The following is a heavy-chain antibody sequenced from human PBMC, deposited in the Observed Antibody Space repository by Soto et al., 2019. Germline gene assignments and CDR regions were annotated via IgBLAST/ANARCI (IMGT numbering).Heavy chain of an antibody. V-gene: IGHV3-33*01. CDR3: ARHEAPWILSGPGGY. J-gene: IGHJ4*02. CDR2: IWYDGSNK. Sequence: GGSLRLSCAASGFTFSSYVMHWVRQAPGKGLDWVALIWYDGSNKYYADSVRGRFTISRDNSKNTLFLQMNSLRAEDTAVYYCARHEAPWILSGPGGYWGQGTLVTVSS. CDR1: GFTFSSYV. D-gene: IGHD5-12*01.